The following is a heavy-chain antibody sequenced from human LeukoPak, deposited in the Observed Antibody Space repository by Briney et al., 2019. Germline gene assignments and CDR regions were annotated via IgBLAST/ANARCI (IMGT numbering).Heavy chain of an antibody. Sequence: GGSLRLSCAASGFTFSSYGMHWVRQAPGKGLEWVAVIWYDGSNKYCADSVKGRFTISRDNSKNTLYLQMNSLRAEDTAVYYCAKEQYSSGWYNFDYWGQGTLVTVSS. V-gene: IGHV3-33*06. CDR2: IWYDGSNK. D-gene: IGHD6-19*01. J-gene: IGHJ4*02. CDR1: GFTFSSYG. CDR3: AKEQYSSGWYNFDY.